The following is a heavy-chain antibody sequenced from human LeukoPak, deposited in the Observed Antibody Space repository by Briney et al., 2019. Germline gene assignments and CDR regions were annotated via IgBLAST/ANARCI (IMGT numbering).Heavy chain of an antibody. V-gene: IGHV3-30-3*02. CDR2: ISYDGSNK. D-gene: IGHD7-27*01. CDR3: AKSGVGLTGNPHFDY. J-gene: IGHJ4*02. Sequence: GRSLRLSCAASGFTFSSYAMHWVRQAPGKGLEWVAVISYDGSNKYYADSVKGRFTISRDNSKNTLYLQMNSLRAEDTAVYYCAKSGVGLTGNPHFDYWGQGTLVTVSS. CDR1: GFTFSSYA.